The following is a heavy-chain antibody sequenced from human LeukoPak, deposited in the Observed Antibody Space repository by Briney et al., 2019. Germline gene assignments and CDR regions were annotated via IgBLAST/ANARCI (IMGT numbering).Heavy chain of an antibody. J-gene: IGHJ3*01. CDR2: IDWEGGRT. D-gene: IGHD2-8*02. CDR3: AREGGPLTGVLDAFDL. CDR1: GFPFKTYD. Sequence: PGGSLRLSCEASGFPFKTYDMAWVRQAPGKGFEWVAGIDWEGGRTGFAESVKGRFTISRDTVRNFLYLEVNSLRAEDTALYFCAREGGPLTGVLDAFDLWGQGTMVIVSS. V-gene: IGHV3-20*04.